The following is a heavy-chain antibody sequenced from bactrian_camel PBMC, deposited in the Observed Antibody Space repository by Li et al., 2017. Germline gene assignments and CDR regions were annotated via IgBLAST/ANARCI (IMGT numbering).Heavy chain of an antibody. V-gene: IGHV3S53*01. CDR1: GFEYTSYSAYC. J-gene: IGHJ4*01. CDR2: IDSAGTT. Sequence: QVQLVESGGGSVQAGGSLRLSCASRGFEYTSYSAYCMGWFRQAPGKERERVATIDSAGTTTYSDSVKGRFTISQGDAKNTMYLQMNNLKPEDTAVYYCAVDPCFYGMPDQIRRADFTWWGQGTQVTVS. CDR3: AVDPCFYGMPDQIRRADFTW. D-gene: IGHD3*01.